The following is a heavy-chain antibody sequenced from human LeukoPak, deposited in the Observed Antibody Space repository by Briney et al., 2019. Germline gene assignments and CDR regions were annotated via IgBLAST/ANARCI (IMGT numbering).Heavy chain of an antibody. CDR3: ARATSAYVMDV. Sequence: GASVTVSFTASVYTFTGYYMHWVRQAPGQGLEWMGIINPGGGSTSFAPKFQGRGTMTRDTSTSAVYMELSSLRSEDTAVYYCARATSAYVMDVWGQGTTVTVSS. J-gene: IGHJ6*02. V-gene: IGHV1-46*01. CDR1: VYTFTGYY. CDR2: INPGGGST.